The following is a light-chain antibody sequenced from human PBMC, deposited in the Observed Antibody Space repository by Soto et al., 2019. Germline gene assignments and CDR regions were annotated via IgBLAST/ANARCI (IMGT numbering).Light chain of an antibody. Sequence: EIVLTQSPATLSFSPGDTATLSCRASQNVGSYLAWYQQKPGQPPRLLISEIFKRATGIPARFSGSGSGTDFTLTISSLEPEDVAIYYCQHRDRWPPIITFGPGTTVDIK. J-gene: IGKJ3*01. CDR1: QNVGSY. CDR3: QHRDRWPPIIT. CDR2: EIF. V-gene: IGKV3-11*01.